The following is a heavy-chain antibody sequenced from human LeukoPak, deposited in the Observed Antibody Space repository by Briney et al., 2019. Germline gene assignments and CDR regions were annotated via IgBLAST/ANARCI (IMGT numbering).Heavy chain of an antibody. CDR1: GFTFTSSA. V-gene: IGHV1-58*02. CDR2: IVVGSGNT. D-gene: IGHD3-10*01. Sequence: GASVKVSCKASGFTFTSSAMQWVRQARGQRLEWIGWIVVGSGNTNYAQKFQERVTITRDMSTSTAYMELSSLRSEDTAVYYCAAGYYYGSGSYYNQPWGQGTLVTVSS. J-gene: IGHJ5*02. CDR3: AAGYYYGSGSYYNQP.